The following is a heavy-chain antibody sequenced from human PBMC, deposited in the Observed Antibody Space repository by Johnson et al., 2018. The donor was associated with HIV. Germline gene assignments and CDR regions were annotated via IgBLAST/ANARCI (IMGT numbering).Heavy chain of an antibody. D-gene: IGHD1-1*01. J-gene: IGHJ3*02. CDR1: GFTFSSYG. Sequence: QMLLVESGGGVVQPGRSLRLSCAASGFTFSSYGMHWVRQAPGKGLEWVSVIYRAGSTYYADSVKDRFTISRDISKNTIYLQMNSLRAEDTAMYYCARDGTETGPDDAFDIWGQGTMVTVSS. CDR3: ARDGTETGPDDAFDI. CDR2: IYRAGST. V-gene: IGHV3-NL1*01.